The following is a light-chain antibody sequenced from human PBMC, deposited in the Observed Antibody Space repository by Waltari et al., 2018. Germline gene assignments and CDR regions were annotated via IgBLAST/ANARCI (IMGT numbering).Light chain of an antibody. CDR1: QSISGY. J-gene: IGKJ4*02. Sequence: DIQMTQSPSSLSASVGDRVTITGRASQSISGYLNWYQQKPGKAPKVLIYATYSLQSGVPSRFSGSGSGTDFTLTITSLQPEDFATYYCQQSYRTPPLTFGGGTKVEIK. CDR3: QQSYRTPPLT. CDR2: ATY. V-gene: IGKV1-39*01.